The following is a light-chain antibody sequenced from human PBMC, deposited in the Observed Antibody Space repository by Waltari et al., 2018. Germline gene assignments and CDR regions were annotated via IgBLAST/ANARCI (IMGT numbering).Light chain of an antibody. V-gene: IGKV3-20*01. CDR2: GAS. CDR3: QQYGSSPLT. J-gene: IGKJ5*01. CDR1: QSVSSSY. Sequence: EIVLTQSPGTLSLSPGERATLSCRTSQSVSSSYLAWYQQKPGQAPRLLLHGASSRATGIPDRFSGSGSGTDFTLTISRLEPEDFVVYYGQQYGSSPLTFGQGTRLEIK.